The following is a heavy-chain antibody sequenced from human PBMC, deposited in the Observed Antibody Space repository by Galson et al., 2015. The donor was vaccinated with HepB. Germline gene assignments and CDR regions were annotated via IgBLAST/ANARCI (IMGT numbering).Heavy chain of an antibody. D-gene: IGHD6-19*01. J-gene: IGHJ6*02. CDR2: ISSSSSYI. Sequence: SLRLSCAASGFTFSSYSMNWVRQAPGKGLEWVSSISSSSSYIYYADSVKGRFTISRDNAKNSLYLQMNSLRAEDTAVYYCARDMEAVAGTWLPYYYYYYGMDVWGQGTTVTVSS. CDR1: GFTFSSYS. CDR3: ARDMEAVAGTWLPYYYYYYGMDV. V-gene: IGHV3-21*01.